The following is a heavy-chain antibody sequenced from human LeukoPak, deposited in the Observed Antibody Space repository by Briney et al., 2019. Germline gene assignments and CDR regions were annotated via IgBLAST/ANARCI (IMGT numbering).Heavy chain of an antibody. CDR1: GFTFSSYG. Sequence: GGSLRLSCAASGFTFSSYGMHWVRQAPGKGLEWVAFTRYDGSNKYYADSVKGRFTISRDNSKNTLYLQMNSLRAEDTAVYYCAKDTTTYYYYYMDVWGKGTTVTVSS. CDR3: AKDTTTYYYYYMDV. CDR2: TRYDGSNK. V-gene: IGHV3-30*02. D-gene: IGHD1-1*01. J-gene: IGHJ6*03.